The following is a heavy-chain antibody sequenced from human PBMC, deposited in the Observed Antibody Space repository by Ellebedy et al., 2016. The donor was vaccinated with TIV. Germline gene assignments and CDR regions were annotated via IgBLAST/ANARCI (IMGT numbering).Heavy chain of an antibody. D-gene: IGHD2-2*01. Sequence: ASVKVSCKASGYTFTGYYMHWVRQAPGQGLEWMGWMNPNSGNTGYAQKFQGRVTITRNTSISTAYMELSRLRSDDTAVYYCARVSVVVVPADEFDYWGQGTMVTVSS. CDR2: MNPNSGNT. CDR3: ARVSVVVVPADEFDY. J-gene: IGHJ3*01. CDR1: GYTFTGYY. V-gene: IGHV1-8*03.